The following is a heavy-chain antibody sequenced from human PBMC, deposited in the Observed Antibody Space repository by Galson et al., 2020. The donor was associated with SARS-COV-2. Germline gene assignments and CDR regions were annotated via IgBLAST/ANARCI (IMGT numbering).Heavy chain of an antibody. CDR3: TWNDFWCGYYHDY. CDR2: IRSKAYGGTT. Sequence: GGSLRLSCTASGFTFGDYAMSWFRQAPGKGLEWVGFIRSKAYGGTTEYAASVKGRFTISRDDSKSIAYLQMNSLKTEDTAVYYCTWNDFWCGYYHDYCGQGTLGPVSS. V-gene: IGHV3-49*03. D-gene: IGHD3-3*01. J-gene: IGHJ4*02. CDR1: GFTFGDYA.